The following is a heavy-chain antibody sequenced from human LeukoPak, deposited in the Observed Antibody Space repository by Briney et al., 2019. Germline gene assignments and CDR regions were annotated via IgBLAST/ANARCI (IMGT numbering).Heavy chain of an antibody. J-gene: IGHJ6*03. CDR1: GGSISSYY. V-gene: IGHV4-4*07. CDR2: IYTSGST. D-gene: IGHD3-10*01. CDR3: ARGGYQGSGTYYYYYMDV. Sequence: SETLSLTCTVSGGSISSYYWSWIRQPAGKGLEWIGRIYTSGSTNYNPSLKSRVTMSVDTSKNQFSLKLSSVTAADTAVYYCARGGYQGSGTYYYYYMDVWGEGTTVTISS.